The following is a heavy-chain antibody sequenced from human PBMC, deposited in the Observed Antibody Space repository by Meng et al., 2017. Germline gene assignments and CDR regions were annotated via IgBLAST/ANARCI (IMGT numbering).Heavy chain of an antibody. Sequence: QVQLLQSGAEWKKPGTWGKVSCKASGGTFSSYAISWVRQAPGQGLEWMGGIIPIFGTANYAQKFQGRVTITADKSTSTAYMELSSLRSEDTAVYYCHSGWYQAGDDYWGQGTLVTVSS. D-gene: IGHD6-19*01. CDR3: HSGWYQAGDDY. CDR2: IIPIFGTA. V-gene: IGHV1-69*06. CDR1: GGTFSSYA. J-gene: IGHJ4*02.